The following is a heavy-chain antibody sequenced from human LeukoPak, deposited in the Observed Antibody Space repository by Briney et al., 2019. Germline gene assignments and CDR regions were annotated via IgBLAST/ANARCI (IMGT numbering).Heavy chain of an antibody. Sequence: PGGSLRLSCAASGFTFSSYAMHWVRQAPGKGLEWVAVISYDGSNKYYADSVKGRFTISRDNSKNTLYLHMNSLRAEDTAVYYCAREGHSSGWHVGAYYYYYGMDVWGQGTTVTVSS. CDR2: ISYDGSNK. V-gene: IGHV3-30-3*01. CDR3: AREGHSSGWHVGAYYYYYGMDV. J-gene: IGHJ6*02. CDR1: GFTFSSYA. D-gene: IGHD6-19*01.